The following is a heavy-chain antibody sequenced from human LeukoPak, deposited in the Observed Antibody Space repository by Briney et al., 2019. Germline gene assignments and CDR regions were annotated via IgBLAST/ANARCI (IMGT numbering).Heavy chain of an antibody. Sequence: GGSLRLSCAASGLTFSSYSMTGVRKAQGKGLEWISYIGLSSGNTKYADSVKGRFAISGDNAKSSLYLQMNSLRVEDTAVYYCARDHNYAFDNWGQGTLVTVSS. CDR3: ARDHNYAFDN. D-gene: IGHD1-1*01. V-gene: IGHV3-48*04. CDR2: IGLSSGNT. CDR1: GLTFSSYS. J-gene: IGHJ4*02.